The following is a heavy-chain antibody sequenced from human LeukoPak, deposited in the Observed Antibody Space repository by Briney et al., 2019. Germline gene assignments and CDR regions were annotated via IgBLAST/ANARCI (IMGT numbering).Heavy chain of an antibody. CDR2: INPRTGST. Sequence: GASVKVSCKASGYTFTSYYIFWVRQAPGQGLEWMGIINPRTGSTSYSQKFQGRVTMTRDMSTSTVYMELSSLRAEDTAVYYCARDIDNGDYVVYWGQGTLVTVSS. CDR1: GYTFTSYY. V-gene: IGHV1-46*01. J-gene: IGHJ4*02. D-gene: IGHD4-17*01. CDR3: ARDIDNGDYVVY.